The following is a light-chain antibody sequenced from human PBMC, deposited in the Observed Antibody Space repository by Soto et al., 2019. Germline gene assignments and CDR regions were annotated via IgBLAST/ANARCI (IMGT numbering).Light chain of an antibody. CDR1: SSNIGAGYD. CDR3: QSYDSSLNGLWV. J-gene: IGLJ1*01. V-gene: IGLV1-40*01. Sequence: QSVLTQPPSVSGAPGQGVTISCTGSSSNIGAGYDVHWYQHLPGTAPKLLIYGNTNRPSGVPDRFSGSKSGTSASLAITGLQTEDEADYYSQSYDSSLNGLWVFGNGTKGTVL. CDR2: GNT.